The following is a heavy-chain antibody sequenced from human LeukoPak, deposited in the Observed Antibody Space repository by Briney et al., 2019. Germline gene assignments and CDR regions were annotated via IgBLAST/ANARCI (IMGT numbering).Heavy chain of an antibody. D-gene: IGHD3-10*01. J-gene: IGHJ4*02. CDR2: ISSSGSTI. CDR3: ARDQGATLVRGVTPYLDF. V-gene: IGHV3-11*04. Sequence: GGSLRLSCAASGFRFSDFHMSWIRQAPGKGLEWVSYISSSGSTIYYADSVQGRFTISRDNAKNTLYLQMNSLTTGDTAVYYCARDQGATLVRGVTPYLDFWGQGTLVSVSS. CDR1: GFRFSDFH.